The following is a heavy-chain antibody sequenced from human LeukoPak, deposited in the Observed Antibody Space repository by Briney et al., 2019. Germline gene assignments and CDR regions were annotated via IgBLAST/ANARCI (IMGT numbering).Heavy chain of an antibody. CDR3: ARGRGDYSSSWYEPFDY. Sequence: ASVKVSCTASGGTFSSYAISWVRQAPGQGLEWMGGIFPIFGTANYAQKFQGRVTITADESTSTAYMELSSLRSEDTAVYYCARGRGDYSSSWYEPFDYWGQGTLVTVSS. D-gene: IGHD6-13*01. V-gene: IGHV1-69*13. J-gene: IGHJ4*02. CDR1: GGTFSSYA. CDR2: IFPIFGTA.